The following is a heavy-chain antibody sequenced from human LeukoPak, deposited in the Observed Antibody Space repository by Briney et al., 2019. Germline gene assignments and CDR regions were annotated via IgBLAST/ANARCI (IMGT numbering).Heavy chain of an antibody. J-gene: IGHJ4*02. Sequence: ASVKVSFKASGYTFTVYYMHWVRQAPGQGLEWMGWINPNSGGTNYAQKFQGRVTMTRDTSISTAYMELSRLRSDDTAVYYCARVMFYDSSGSTIDYWGQGTLVTVSS. V-gene: IGHV1-2*02. CDR1: GYTFTVYY. CDR3: ARVMFYDSSGSTIDY. CDR2: INPNSGGT. D-gene: IGHD3-22*01.